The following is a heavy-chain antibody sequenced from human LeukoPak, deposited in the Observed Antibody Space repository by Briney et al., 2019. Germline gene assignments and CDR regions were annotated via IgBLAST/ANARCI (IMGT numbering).Heavy chain of an antibody. CDR1: GNYW. CDR2: VNSDGSWT. J-gene: IGHJ4*02. CDR3: VSFYETN. Sequence: GGSLRLSCAASGNYWMHWVRQAPGKGLVWVSHVNSDGSWTSHADSVKGRFTISKDNAKNTVYLQMNNLRTEDTAVYYCVSFYETNWGRGTLVAVSS. D-gene: IGHD2-2*01. V-gene: IGHV3-74*01.